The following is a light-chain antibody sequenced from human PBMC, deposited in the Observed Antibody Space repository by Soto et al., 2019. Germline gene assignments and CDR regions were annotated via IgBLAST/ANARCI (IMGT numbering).Light chain of an antibody. Sequence: AIQMTQSPSSLSASVGDRVTITCRASQGIRDELGWYQQKAGKAPNLLIYETSSVEIGVPSRFVGSGSGTDFTLTISSLHPEDFATYYCQETYSNPPTFGGGTKVDIK. J-gene: IGKJ4*01. CDR2: ETS. CDR3: QETYSNPPT. CDR1: QGIRDE. V-gene: IGKV1-6*01.